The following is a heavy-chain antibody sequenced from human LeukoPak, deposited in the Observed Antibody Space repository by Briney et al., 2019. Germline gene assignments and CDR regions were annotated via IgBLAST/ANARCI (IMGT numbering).Heavy chain of an antibody. CDR3: ARDRGVVPAAIGSYYYYMDV. CDR2: IIPIFGTA. J-gene: IGHJ6*03. V-gene: IGHV1-69*13. Sequence: ASVKVSCKASGGTFSSYAISWVRQAPGQGLEWMGGIIPIFGTANYAQKFQGRVTITADESTSTAYMELSSLRSEDTAVYYCARDRGVVPAAIGSYYYYMDVWGKGTRSPSP. D-gene: IGHD2-2*01. CDR1: GGTFSSYA.